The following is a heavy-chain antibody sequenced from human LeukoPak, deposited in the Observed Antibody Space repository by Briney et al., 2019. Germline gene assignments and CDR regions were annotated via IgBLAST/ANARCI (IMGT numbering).Heavy chain of an antibody. D-gene: IGHD2-15*01. V-gene: IGHV3-53*01. CDR3: AKRSGYCSGGSCYSSPGYYFDY. CDR1: GFTVSSNS. J-gene: IGHJ4*02. CDR2: IYSGGNT. Sequence: PGGSLRLSCTVSGFTVSSNSMSWVRQAPGKGLEWVSFIYSGGNTHYSDSVKGRFTISRDNSKNTLYLQMNSLRAEDTAVYYCAKRSGYCSGGSCYSSPGYYFDYWGQGTLVTVSS.